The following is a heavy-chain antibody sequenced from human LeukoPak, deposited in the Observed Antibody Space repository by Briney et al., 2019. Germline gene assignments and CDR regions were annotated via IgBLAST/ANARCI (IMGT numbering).Heavy chain of an antibody. V-gene: IGHV4-38-2*02. CDR2: IYHSGST. CDR3: AREGLIVGATIDY. D-gene: IGHD1-26*01. Sequence: SETLSLTCTVSGYSISSGYYWGWIRQPPGKGLEWIGSIYHSGSTYYNPSLKSRVTISVDTSKNRFSLKLSSVTAADTAVYYCAREGLIVGATIDYWGQGTLVTVSS. J-gene: IGHJ4*02. CDR1: GYSISSGYY.